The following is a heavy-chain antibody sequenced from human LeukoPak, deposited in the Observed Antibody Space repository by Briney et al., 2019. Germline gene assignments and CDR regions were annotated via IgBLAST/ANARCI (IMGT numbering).Heavy chain of an antibody. CDR1: GYTLTELS. CDR2: ILPIFGTS. Sequence: ASVKVSCKVSGYTLTELSMHWVRQAPGQGLEWMGGILPIFGTSIYSQQFQGRVTITADESTNTAYMELNRLRSDDTATYYCARAEDQGRYFDWLPGFDPWGQGTLVTVSS. CDR3: ARAEDQGRYFDWLPGFDP. V-gene: IGHV1-24*01. J-gene: IGHJ5*02. D-gene: IGHD3-9*01.